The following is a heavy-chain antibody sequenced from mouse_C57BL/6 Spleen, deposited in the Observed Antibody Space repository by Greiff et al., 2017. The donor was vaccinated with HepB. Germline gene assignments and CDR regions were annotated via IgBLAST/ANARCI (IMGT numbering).Heavy chain of an antibody. V-gene: IGHV1-69*01. CDR3: ARGAAQAYFDY. CDR1: GYTFTSYW. Sequence: QVQLQQSGAELVMPGASVKLSCKASGYTFTSYWMHWVKQRPGQGLEWIGEIDPSDSYTNYNHKFKGKSTLTVDKSSSTAYMQRSSLTSDDSAVYYCARGAAQAYFDYWGQGTTRTVSS. D-gene: IGHD3-2*02. CDR2: IDPSDSYT. J-gene: IGHJ2*01.